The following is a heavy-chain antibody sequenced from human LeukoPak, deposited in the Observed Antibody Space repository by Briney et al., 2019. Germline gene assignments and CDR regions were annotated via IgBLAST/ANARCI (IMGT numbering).Heavy chain of an antibody. V-gene: IGHV3-23*01. CDR2: ISGSGGST. CDR1: GFTFSSYA. J-gene: IGHJ4*02. Sequence: GGSLRLSCAASGFTFSSYAMSWVRQAPGKGLEWVSAISGSGGSTYYADSVKGRFTISRDNAKNSLYLQMNSLRAEDTAVYYCARARSPSMVRGVIREYYFDYWGQGTLVTVSS. D-gene: IGHD3-10*01. CDR3: ARARSPSMVRGVIREYYFDY.